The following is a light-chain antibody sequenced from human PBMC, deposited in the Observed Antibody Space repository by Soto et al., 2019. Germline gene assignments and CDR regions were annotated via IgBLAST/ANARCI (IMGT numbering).Light chain of an antibody. CDR1: QSINIW. J-gene: IGKJ4*01. CDR2: KAS. V-gene: IGKV1-5*03. CDR3: QQYNSYSSLT. Sequence: DIQMTQSPSALSASVGDRITITCRASQSINIWLAWYQQKPGKVPKLLIYKASTLESGVPSRFSGSGSGTAFTLTISSLQPDDFATYYCQQYNSYSSLTFGGGTKVEIK.